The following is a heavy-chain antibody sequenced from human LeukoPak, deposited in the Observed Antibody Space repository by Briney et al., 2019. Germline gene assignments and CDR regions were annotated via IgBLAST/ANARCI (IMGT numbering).Heavy chain of an antibody. J-gene: IGHJ6*02. D-gene: IGHD4-23*01. CDR2: FDPEDGET. V-gene: IGHV1-24*01. CDR1: GYTLTELS. Sequence: ASVKVSCKVSGYTLTELSMHGLRQAPGKGLEWREGFDPEDGETIYAQKFQGRVTMTEDTSTDTAYMELSSLRSEDTAVYYCATFDGGDYYYYGMDVWGQGTTVTVSS. CDR3: ATFDGGDYYYYGMDV.